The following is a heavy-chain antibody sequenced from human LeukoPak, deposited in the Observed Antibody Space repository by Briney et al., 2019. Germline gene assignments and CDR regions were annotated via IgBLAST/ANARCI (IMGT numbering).Heavy chain of an antibody. Sequence: GESLKISCKGSGYSFTTYWIGRVRQMPGKGLEWMGIIYPGDSDTRYSPSFQGQVTISADKSIRTAYLQWGSLKASDTAMYYCARQYYDSSGFYPYFDYWGQGTQVTVSS. CDR2: IYPGDSDT. CDR3: ARQYYDSSGFYPYFDY. J-gene: IGHJ4*02. D-gene: IGHD3-22*01. CDR1: GYSFTTYW. V-gene: IGHV5-51*01.